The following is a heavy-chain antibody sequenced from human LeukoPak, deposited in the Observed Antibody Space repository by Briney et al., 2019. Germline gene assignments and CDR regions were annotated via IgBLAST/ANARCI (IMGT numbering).Heavy chain of an antibody. CDR2: ISSSGGST. CDR3: AKVVGATTRGYFDY. D-gene: IGHD1-26*01. J-gene: IGHJ4*02. V-gene: IGHV3-23*01. Sequence: PGGSLRLSCAASGFTFSSYAMSWVRQAPGKGLEWVSTISSSGGSTYYADSVKGRFTISRDNSKNTLYLQMNSLRAEDTAVYYCAKVVGATTRGYFDYWGQGTLATVSS. CDR1: GFTFSSYA.